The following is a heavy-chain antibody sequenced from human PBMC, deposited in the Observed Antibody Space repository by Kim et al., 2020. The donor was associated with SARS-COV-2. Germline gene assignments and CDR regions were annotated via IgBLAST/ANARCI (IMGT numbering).Heavy chain of an antibody. CDR3: ARDQGTTDELRYFDWLSKTYYYYGMDV. CDR1: GFTFSSYS. V-gene: IGHV3-21*04. Sequence: GGSLRLSCAASGFTFSSYSMNWVRQAPGKGLEWVSSISSSSSYIYYADSVKGRFTISRDNAKNSLYLQMNSLRAEDTAVYYCARDQGTTDELRYFDWLSKTYYYYGMDVWGQGTTVTVSS. J-gene: IGHJ6*02. D-gene: IGHD3-9*01. CDR2: ISSSSSYI.